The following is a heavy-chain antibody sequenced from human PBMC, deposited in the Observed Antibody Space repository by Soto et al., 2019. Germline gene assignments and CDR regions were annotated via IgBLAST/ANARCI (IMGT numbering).Heavy chain of an antibody. V-gene: IGHV1-69*01. Sequence: QVQLVQSGAEVKKPASSVKVSCKASGGTFSSYAISWVRQAPGQGLEWMGGIIPIFGTANYAQKFQGRVTVTGDEYTSTAYVEWSSLRSEDTAVYYCARGAKEAYELLSYYSYYGMDVWGQGTKVTVSS. D-gene: IGHD2-2*01. CDR1: GGTFSSYA. J-gene: IGHJ6*02. CDR2: IIPIFGTA. CDR3: ARGAKEAYELLSYYSYYGMDV.